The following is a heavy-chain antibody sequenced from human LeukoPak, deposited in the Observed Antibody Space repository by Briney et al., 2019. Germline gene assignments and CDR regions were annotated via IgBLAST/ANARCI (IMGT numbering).Heavy chain of an antibody. CDR2: IYSGGST. V-gene: IGHV3-66*01. D-gene: IGHD3-10*01. CDR3: ATDGSGNMFFDY. J-gene: IGHJ4*02. CDR1: GFTVSSNY. Sequence: GGSLRLSCAASGFTVSSNYMSWVRQAPGKGLGWVSVIYSGGSTYYSDSVKGRVTISRDNSNNTLYLQMNSLRAEDTAVYYCATDGSGNMFFDYWGQGTLVTVSS.